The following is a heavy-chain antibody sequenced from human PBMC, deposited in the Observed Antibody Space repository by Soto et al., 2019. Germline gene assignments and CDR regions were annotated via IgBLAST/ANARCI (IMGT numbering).Heavy chain of an antibody. CDR3: AKMGPRIAVAGTHFDY. CDR2: ISYDGSNK. Sequence: LRLSCAASGFTFSSYGMHWVRQAPGKGLEWVAVISYDGSNKYHADSVKGRFTISRDNSKNTLYLQMNSLRAEDTAVYYCAKMGPRIAVAGTHFDYWGQGTLVTVSS. D-gene: IGHD6-19*01. V-gene: IGHV3-30*18. CDR1: GFTFSSYG. J-gene: IGHJ4*02.